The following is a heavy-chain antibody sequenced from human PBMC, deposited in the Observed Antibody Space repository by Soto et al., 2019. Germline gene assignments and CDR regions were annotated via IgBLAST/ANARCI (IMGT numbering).Heavy chain of an antibody. J-gene: IGHJ6*03. V-gene: IGHV1-2*04. CDR2: INPNSGVT. Sequence: QVQLVQSGAEVKKPGASVTVSCRASGDSFTGYYMHWVRQAPGQGLEWMGWINPNSGVTKYAQKFQGWVTMTRDTSMRTVYTALSRLRSDDTAVYYCARESGGATSTLAYYYVCVDVWGTATAVTVSS. D-gene: IGHD1-26*01. CDR3: ARESGGATSTLAYYYVCVDV. CDR1: GDSFTGYY.